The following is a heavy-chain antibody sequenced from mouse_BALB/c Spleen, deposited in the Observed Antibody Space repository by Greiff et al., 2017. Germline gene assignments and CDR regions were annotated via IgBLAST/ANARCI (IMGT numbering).Heavy chain of an antibody. V-gene: IGHV1-15*01. J-gene: IGHJ4*01. CDR3: TRRGLRRTHYYAMDY. D-gene: IGHD2-4*01. CDR1: GYTFTDYE. Sequence: QVQLQQSGAELVRPGASVTLSCKASGYTFTDYEMHWVKQTPVHGLEWIGAIDPETGGTAYNQKFKGKATLTADKSSSTAYMELRSLTSEDSAVYYCTRRGLRRTHYYAMDYWGQGTSVTVSS. CDR2: IDPETGGT.